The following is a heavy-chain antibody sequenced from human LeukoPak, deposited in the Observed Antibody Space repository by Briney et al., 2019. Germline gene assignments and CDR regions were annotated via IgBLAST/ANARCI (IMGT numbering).Heavy chain of an antibody. CDR2: ISGSGGST. CDR3: AKPELTCPSTSCYWKY. J-gene: IGHJ4*02. CDR1: RFTLSSYA. Sequence: GGSLRLSCAASRFTLSSYAMSWVRQAPGKGLERVSGISGSGGSTYYADSVKGRFTISRDNSKNTLYLQMKRLRADDTAVYYCAKPELTCPSTSCYWKYWGQGTLVTVSS. D-gene: IGHD2-2*01. V-gene: IGHV3-23*01.